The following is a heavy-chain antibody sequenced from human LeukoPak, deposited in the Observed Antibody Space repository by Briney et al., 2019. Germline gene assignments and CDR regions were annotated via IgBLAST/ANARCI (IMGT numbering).Heavy chain of an antibody. CDR3: VKDFGGPVYYYYGLEV. D-gene: IGHD3-10*01. CDR2: IRSNGGST. CDR1: GFSFNTYA. V-gene: IGHV3-64D*06. Sequence: GGSLRLSCAASGFSFNTYAMHWVRQAPGKGLEYVSSIRSNGGSTYYAESVKGRFTISRGNSKNTLYLQMSSLRVEDTAVYYCVKDFGGPVYYYYGLEVWGQGTTVTVSS. J-gene: IGHJ6*02.